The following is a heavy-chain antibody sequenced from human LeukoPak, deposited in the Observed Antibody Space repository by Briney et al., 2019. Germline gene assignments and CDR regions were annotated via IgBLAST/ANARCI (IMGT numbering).Heavy chain of an antibody. CDR2: IYYSGST. V-gene: IGHV4-59*08. CDR1: GGSISSYY. D-gene: IGHD3-22*01. J-gene: IGHJ4*02. Sequence: SETLSLTCTVSGGSISSYYWSWIRQPPGKGLEWIGYIYYSGSTNYNPSLKSRVTISVDTSKNQFSLKLSSVTAADTAVYYCARRRKYYYDSSGPWDYWGQGTLVTVSS. CDR3: ARRRKYYYDSSGPWDY.